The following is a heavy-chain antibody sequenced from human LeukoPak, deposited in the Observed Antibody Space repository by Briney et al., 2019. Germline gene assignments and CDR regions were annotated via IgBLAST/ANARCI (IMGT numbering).Heavy chain of an antibody. D-gene: IGHD3-10*01. CDR1: GFTFSSDS. J-gene: IGHJ4*02. CDR3: ARALSLRGVARYYFDY. CDR2: ISSSSSYI. V-gene: IGHV3-21*01. Sequence: GGSLRLSCAASGFTFSSDSMNWVRQAPGKGLEWVSSISSSSSYIYYADSVKGRFTISRDNAKNSLYLQMNSLRAEDTAVYYCARALSLRGVARYYFDYWGQGTLVTVSS.